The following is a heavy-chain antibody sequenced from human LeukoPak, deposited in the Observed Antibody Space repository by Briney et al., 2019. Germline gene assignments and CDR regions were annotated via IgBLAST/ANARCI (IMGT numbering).Heavy chain of an antibody. CDR2: ISYDGSDK. J-gene: IGHJ4*02. CDR3: ARAVYRSGGYYFDY. CDR1: GFTFSGYA. D-gene: IGHD6-19*01. Sequence: GRSLRLSCSASGFTFSGYAMQWVRQAPGNGLEWLAGISYDGSDKNYADSVKVRFTISRDNSKNTLYLQMNSLRADDTAVYYCARAVYRSGGYYFDYWGQGTLVIVSS. V-gene: IGHV3-30*04.